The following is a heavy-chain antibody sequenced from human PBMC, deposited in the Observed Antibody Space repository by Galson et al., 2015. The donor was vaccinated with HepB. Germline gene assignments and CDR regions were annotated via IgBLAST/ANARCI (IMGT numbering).Heavy chain of an antibody. Sequence: SLRLSCAASGFTFSNAWMNWVRQAPGKGLEWVGRIKSKTDGGTTDYAAPVKGRFTISRDDSKNTLYLQMNSLKTEDTAVYYCTTGGRRATVPPRVDYWGQGTLVTVSS. CDR1: GFTFSNAW. J-gene: IGHJ4*02. D-gene: IGHD1-26*01. CDR3: TTGGRRATVPPRVDY. V-gene: IGHV3-15*07. CDR2: IKSKTDGGTT.